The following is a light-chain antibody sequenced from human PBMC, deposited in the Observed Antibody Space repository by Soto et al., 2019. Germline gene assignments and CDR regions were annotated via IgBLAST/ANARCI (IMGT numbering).Light chain of an antibody. CDR3: QQTNTFPLT. Sequence: DIPMSQWSSSMCVAXGDGGTSNGRAREDIARFLGRYLQRPGNAPKVXXYGASSLQSVGPSRFSGSGSETDFTRTISSLQPEDSATYYCQQTNTFPLTFGGGTKVDIK. J-gene: IGKJ4*01. CDR2: GAS. V-gene: IGKV1-12*01. CDR1: EDIARF.